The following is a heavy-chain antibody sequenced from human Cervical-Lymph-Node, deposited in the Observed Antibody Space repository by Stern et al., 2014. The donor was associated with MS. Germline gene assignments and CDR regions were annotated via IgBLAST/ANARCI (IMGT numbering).Heavy chain of an antibody. D-gene: IGHD1-26*01. Sequence: VQLVESGAEVKKPGASVKVSCKASGYIFTSYYMHWVRQAPGQGLEWMGIINPSGGSTRYAQKFQGRVTMTRDTSTSTVYMELSSLTSEDTAVYYCARDPSGSCFDYWGQGTLVTVSS. J-gene: IGHJ4*02. CDR2: INPSGGST. CDR1: GYIFTSYY. V-gene: IGHV1-46*01. CDR3: ARDPSGSCFDY.